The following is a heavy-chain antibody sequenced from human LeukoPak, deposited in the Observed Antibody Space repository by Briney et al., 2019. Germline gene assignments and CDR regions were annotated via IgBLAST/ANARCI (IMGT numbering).Heavy chain of an antibody. Sequence: SEPLPLTCTVSGDSITTSYWSWIRQPPGRGLEWIGYIFSGSSNFNPSPRSRVTISEDTSKNQFSLKLSSVTAADTAVYYCARGGQRQNLAINPWFGPWGQGTLVTVS. CDR1: GDSITTSY. J-gene: IGHJ5*02. CDR3: ARGGQRQNLAINPWFGP. V-gene: IGHV4-4*09. D-gene: IGHD3-16*01. CDR2: IFSGSS.